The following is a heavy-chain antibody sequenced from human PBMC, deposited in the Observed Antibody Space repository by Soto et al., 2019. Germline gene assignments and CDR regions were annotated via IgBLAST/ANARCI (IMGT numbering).Heavy chain of an antibody. D-gene: IGHD6-6*01. CDR2: FDPEDGET. CDR3: ATKSIAARGGVFDI. J-gene: IGHJ3*02. Sequence: GASVKVSCKVSGYTLTELSMHWVRQAPGKGLEWMGGFDPEDGETIYAQKFQGRVTMTEDTSTDTAYMELSSLRSKDTAVYYCATKSIAARGGVFDIWGKGKMVTVSS. V-gene: IGHV1-24*01. CDR1: GYTLTELS.